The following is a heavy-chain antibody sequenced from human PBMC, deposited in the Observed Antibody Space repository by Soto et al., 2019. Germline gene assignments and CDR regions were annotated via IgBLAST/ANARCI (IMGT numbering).Heavy chain of an antibody. V-gene: IGHV3-9*01. CDR2: ISWNSGSI. Sequence: GGSLRLSCAASGFTFDDYAMHWVRQAPGKGLEWVSGISWNSGSIGYADSVKGRFTISRDNAKNSLYLQMNSLRAEDTALYYCAKDSRNWNSSGALTYYFDYWGQGTLVTVSS. J-gene: IGHJ4*02. CDR3: AKDSRNWNSSGALTYYFDY. D-gene: IGHD1-7*01. CDR1: GFTFDDYA.